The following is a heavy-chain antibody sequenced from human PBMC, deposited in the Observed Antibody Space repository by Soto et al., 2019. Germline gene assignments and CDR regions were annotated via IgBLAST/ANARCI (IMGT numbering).Heavy chain of an antibody. CDR2: INPSGGST. V-gene: IGHV1-46*01. D-gene: IGHD2-15*01. J-gene: IGHJ4*02. CDR3: ARDSSIVVDGGSCQDY. CDR1: GYTFTNYH. Sequence: GASVKVSCKASGYTFTNYHMHWVRQAPGQGFEWMGIINPSGGSTTYARKFQGRVTMTSDTSTSTVYMELSSLRSDDTAVYYCARDSSIVVDGGSCQDYWGQGTQVTVSS.